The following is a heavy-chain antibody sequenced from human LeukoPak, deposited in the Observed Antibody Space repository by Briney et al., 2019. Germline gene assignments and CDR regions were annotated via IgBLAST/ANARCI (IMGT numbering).Heavy chain of an antibody. CDR2: ISGNSDRI. J-gene: IGHJ2*01. CDR3: AKDGPSCGGACSQGYFDL. Sequence: PGGSLRLSCSASGFTFSSYAMTWVRQAPGKGLEWVSVISGNSDRIFYADSVKGRFTIFRDNSRNTLSLQMNSLRAEDTAVCFCAKDGPSCGGACSQGYFDLWGRGTLVTVSS. D-gene: IGHD2-21*02. V-gene: IGHV3-23*01. CDR1: GFTFSSYA.